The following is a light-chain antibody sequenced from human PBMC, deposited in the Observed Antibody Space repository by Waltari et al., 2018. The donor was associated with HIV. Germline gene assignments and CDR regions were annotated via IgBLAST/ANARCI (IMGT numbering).Light chain of an antibody. CDR1: SSNIGETY. CDR2: DNN. V-gene: IGLV1-51*01. CDR3: ATWDSSLNSVV. J-gene: IGLJ2*01. Sequence: SVLTQPPSVSAAAGQTVTLSCSGSSSNIGETYVSWFQQIPRTAPRLLIYDNNERPSGIPDRFSGSKSGTSATLAITGLQTGDEADYYCATWDSSLNSVVFGGGTKLTVL.